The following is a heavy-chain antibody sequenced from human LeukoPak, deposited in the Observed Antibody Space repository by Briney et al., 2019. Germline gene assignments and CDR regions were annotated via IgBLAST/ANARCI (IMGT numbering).Heavy chain of an antibody. CDR3: ARGSFDSSGYYVFDY. Sequence: PSETLSLTCSVSGGSISTNYWSWIRPPAGKGLQWIGRIYNTGNTNYSPSLESRVTMSADTSKNRFSLKLSSVTAADTAVYYCARGSFDSSGYYVFDYWGQESLVTVSS. CDR2: IYNTGNT. D-gene: IGHD3-22*01. CDR1: GGSISTNY. V-gene: IGHV4-4*07. J-gene: IGHJ4*02.